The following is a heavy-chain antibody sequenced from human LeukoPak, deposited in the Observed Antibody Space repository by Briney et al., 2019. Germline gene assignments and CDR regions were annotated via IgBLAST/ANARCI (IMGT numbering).Heavy chain of an antibody. CDR2: TYYRSKWFK. D-gene: IGHD3-3*01. Sequence: SQTLSLTCAIGGDGVSSNSAAWNWVRLSPSRGLERLGRTYYRSKWFKEYASSVKSRIILNSDTSRNEVSLHLHSVTPEDTAVYYCTRGSIGGWFDPWGQGTPVTVSS. CDR3: TRGSIGGWFDP. J-gene: IGHJ5*02. CDR1: GDGVSSNSAA. V-gene: IGHV6-1*01.